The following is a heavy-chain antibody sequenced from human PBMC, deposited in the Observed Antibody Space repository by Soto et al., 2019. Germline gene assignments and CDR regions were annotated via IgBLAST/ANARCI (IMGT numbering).Heavy chain of an antibody. CDR1: GFTFSNYE. CDR3: ARGGYCDATTCYRLNAFDV. CDR2: ISPDGST. J-gene: IGHJ3*01. Sequence: GSLRLSCAVSGFTFSNYEMNWVRQAPEKGLEWVSFISPDGSTIYADSVKGRFTISRDNAKNSLYLQMNSLRAEDTAVYYCARGGYCDATTCYRLNAFDVWGRGTVVTVSS. D-gene: IGHD2-2*01. V-gene: IGHV3-48*03.